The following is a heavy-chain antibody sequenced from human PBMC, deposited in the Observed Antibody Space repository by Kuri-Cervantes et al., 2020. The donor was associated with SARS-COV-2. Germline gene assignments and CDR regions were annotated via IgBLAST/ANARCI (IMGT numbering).Heavy chain of an antibody. CDR2: IYYSGST. CDR3: ARDLWGSPGYMDV. D-gene: IGHD3-16*01. CDR1: GGSISSSSYY. J-gene: IGHJ6*03. V-gene: IGHV4-39*06. Sequence: GSLRLSCTVSGGSISSSSYYWGWIRQPPGKGLEWIGSIYYSGSTYYNPSLKSRVTISVDTSKNQFPLKLSSVTAADTAVYYCARDLWGSPGYMDVWGKGTTVTVSS.